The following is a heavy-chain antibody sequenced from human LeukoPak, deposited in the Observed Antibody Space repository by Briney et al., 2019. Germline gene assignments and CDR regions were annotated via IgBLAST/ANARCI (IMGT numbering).Heavy chain of an antibody. CDR1: GYTFTSYY. V-gene: IGHV1-46*01. CDR2: INPSGGST. Sequence: GASVTVSCKASGYTFTSYYMHWVRQAPGQGLEWMGIINPSGGSTSYAQKFQGRVTMTRDMSTSTVYMELSSLRSEDTAVYYCATLSRGYGVDWDYWGQGTLVTVSS. J-gene: IGHJ4*02. D-gene: IGHD5-12*01. CDR3: ATLSRGYGVDWDY.